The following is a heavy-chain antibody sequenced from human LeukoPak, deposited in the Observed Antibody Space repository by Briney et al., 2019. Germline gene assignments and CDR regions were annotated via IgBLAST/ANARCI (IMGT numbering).Heavy chain of an antibody. J-gene: IGHJ6*02. Sequence: QSLSLTCAISGDRVSSNSAAWNWIRQSPSRGLEWLGWTYYRSKWYNDYAVSVKSRITITPYTSTNQFSLQLNSVTPEDTAVYYCARDREYYYGSGRSHFGMDVWGQGTTVTVSS. CDR2: TYYRSKWYN. D-gene: IGHD3-10*01. V-gene: IGHV6-1*01. CDR1: GDRVSSNSAA. CDR3: ARDREYYYGSGRSHFGMDV.